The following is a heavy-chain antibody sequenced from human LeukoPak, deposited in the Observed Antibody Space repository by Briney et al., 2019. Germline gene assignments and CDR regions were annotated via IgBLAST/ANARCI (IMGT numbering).Heavy chain of an antibody. Sequence: PSETLSLTCAVYGGSFSGYYWGWIRQPPGKGLEWIGSIYHSGSTYYNPSLKSRVTISVDTSKNQFSLKLSSVTAADTAVYYCARPLLGYCSSTSCYGPYYFDYWGQGTLVTVSS. CDR3: ARPLLGYCSSTSCYGPYYFDY. CDR2: IYHSGST. V-gene: IGHV4-34*01. D-gene: IGHD2-2*01. CDR1: GGSFSGYY. J-gene: IGHJ4*02.